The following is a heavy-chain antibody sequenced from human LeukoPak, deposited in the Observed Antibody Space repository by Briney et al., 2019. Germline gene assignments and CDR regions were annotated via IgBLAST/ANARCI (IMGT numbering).Heavy chain of an antibody. CDR2: LYSDGNT. V-gene: IGHV3-53*01. D-gene: IGHD1-14*01. Sequence: KAGGSLRLSCAASGFTVITNDITCGRQAPGKGLEWVSVLYSDGNTKNAHSVQGRFTISRHNSKNTLYLEMNSLSPDDTAVYYCARGVEPLAANTLAYWGQGTLVTVSS. J-gene: IGHJ4*02. CDR3: ARGVEPLAANTLAY. CDR1: GFTVITND.